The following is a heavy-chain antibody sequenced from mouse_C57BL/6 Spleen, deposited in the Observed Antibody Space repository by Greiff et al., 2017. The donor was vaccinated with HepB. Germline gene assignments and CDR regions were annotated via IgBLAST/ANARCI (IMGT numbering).Heavy chain of an antibody. CDR2: ISYDGSN. CDR1: GYSIPSGYY. D-gene: IGHD1-1*01. J-gene: IGHJ3*01. V-gene: IGHV3-6*01. Sequence: EVQLVESGPGLVKPSQSLSLTCSVTGYSIPSGYYWNWIRQFPGNKLEWMGYISYDGSNNYNPSLKNRISITRDTSKNQFFLKLNSVSTEDTATYYCASFYYYGSSYKAYWGQGTLVTVSA. CDR3: ASFYYYGSSYKAY.